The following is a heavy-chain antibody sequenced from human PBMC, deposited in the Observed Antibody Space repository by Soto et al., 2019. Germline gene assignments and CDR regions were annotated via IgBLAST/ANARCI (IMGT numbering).Heavy chain of an antibody. Sequence: QVQLVQSGSEVKKPGASVKVSCKASGYTFTNYGITWVRQAPGQGLEWMGWISLYNPTTNYAQKFQGRVTMTADTSTTTASMELRSLRSDDTAVYFCAGEKVGTTGIDFWAQGTLVTVSS. J-gene: IGHJ4*02. D-gene: IGHD1-26*01. V-gene: IGHV1-18*01. CDR1: GYTFTNYG. CDR3: AGEKVGTTGIDF. CDR2: ISLYNPTT.